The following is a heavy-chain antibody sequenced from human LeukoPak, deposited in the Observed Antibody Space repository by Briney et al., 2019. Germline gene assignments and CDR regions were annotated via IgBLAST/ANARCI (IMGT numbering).Heavy chain of an antibody. CDR3: ARATYYYDSSGSYYYGMDV. V-gene: IGHV4-31*03. D-gene: IGHD3-22*01. Sequence: SETLSLTCTVSGGSISSGGYYWSWIRQHPGKGLEWIGYIYYSGSTYYNPSLKSRVTISVDTSKNQFSLKLSSVTAADTAVYYCARATYYYDSSGSYYYGMDVWGQGTTVTVSS. CDR2: IYYSGST. J-gene: IGHJ6*02. CDR1: GGSISSGGYY.